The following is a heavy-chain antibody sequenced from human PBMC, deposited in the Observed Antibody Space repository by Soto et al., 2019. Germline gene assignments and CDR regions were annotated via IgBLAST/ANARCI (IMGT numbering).Heavy chain of an antibody. D-gene: IGHD6-13*01. Sequence: SETLSLTCTVSGGSISSGGYYWSWIRQPPGKGLEWIGEINHSGSTNYNPSLKSRVTISVDTSKNQFSLKLSSVTAADTAVYNCARGVSSWYPKIDYWGQGTLVTVSS. V-gene: IGHV4-39*07. CDR3: ARGVSSWYPKIDY. CDR1: GGSISSGGYY. J-gene: IGHJ4*02. CDR2: INHSGST.